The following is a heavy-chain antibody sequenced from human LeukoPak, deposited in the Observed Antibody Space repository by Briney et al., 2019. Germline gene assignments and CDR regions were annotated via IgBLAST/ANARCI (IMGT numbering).Heavy chain of an antibody. Sequence: GGSLRLSCAASGFTFHIYAMNWVRQAPGKGLEWVSAINGGGYGTYYADSVRGRFTISRDNAKNSLYLQMNSLRAEDTAVYYCARSRGAGPGAYFDYWGQGTLITVSS. CDR3: ARSRGAGPGAYFDY. CDR2: INGGGYGT. D-gene: IGHD6-19*01. V-gene: IGHV3-23*01. J-gene: IGHJ4*02. CDR1: GFTFHIYA.